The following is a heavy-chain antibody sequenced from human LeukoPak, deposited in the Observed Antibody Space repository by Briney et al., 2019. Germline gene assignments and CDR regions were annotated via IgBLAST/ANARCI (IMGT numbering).Heavy chain of an antibody. CDR1: GFTFSSSW. Sequence: GGSLRLSCAASGFTFSSSWMSWVRQAPGKGLEWVANINQAGSDKFYVDSVKGRFTISRDNAKNSLDLQMNSLRAEDTAVYYCAKGGGNLDAWGQGTLVTVSA. J-gene: IGHJ1*01. D-gene: IGHD4-23*01. V-gene: IGHV3-7*01. CDR3: AKGGGNLDA. CDR2: INQAGSDK.